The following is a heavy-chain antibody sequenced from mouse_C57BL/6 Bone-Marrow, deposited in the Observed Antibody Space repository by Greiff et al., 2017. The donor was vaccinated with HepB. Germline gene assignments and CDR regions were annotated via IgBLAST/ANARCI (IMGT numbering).Heavy chain of an antibody. CDR1: GYTFTGYW. V-gene: IGHV1-9*01. J-gene: IGHJ1*03. Sequence: QVQLKQSGAELMKPGASVKLSCKATGYTFTGYWIEWVKQRPGHGLEWIGEILPGSGSTNYNEKFKGKATFTADTSSNTAYMQLSSLTTEDSAIYYCAREIYYYGSSYDWYFDVWGTGTTVTVSS. CDR3: AREIYYYGSSYDWYFDV. D-gene: IGHD1-1*01. CDR2: ILPGSGST.